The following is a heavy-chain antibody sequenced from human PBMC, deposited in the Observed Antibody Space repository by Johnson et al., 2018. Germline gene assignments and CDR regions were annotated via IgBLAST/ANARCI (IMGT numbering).Heavy chain of an antibody. Sequence: QVQLQESGPGLVKPSETLSLTCTVSGGYISSHSWSGIRQPPGQGLEWIGYTYYSGSTNYNPPLKRRVTISVDTSKNQFSLKLSSVTAADTAVYYGARGGGADYYYGMDVGGQGTTVTVSS. J-gene: IGHJ6*02. CDR3: ARGGGADYYYGMDV. V-gene: IGHV4-59*11. D-gene: IGHD1-26*01. CDR2: TYYSGST. CDR1: GGYISSHS.